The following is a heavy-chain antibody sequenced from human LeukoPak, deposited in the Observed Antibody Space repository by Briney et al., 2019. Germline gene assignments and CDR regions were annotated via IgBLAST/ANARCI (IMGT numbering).Heavy chain of an antibody. CDR2: ISAFNGNT. V-gene: IGHV1-18*01. CDR1: GYIFNNFG. Sequence: ASVKVSSKTSGYIFNNFGITWVRQAPGQGLEWMGWISAFNGNTVYTQKVQGRLTLTTDTSTSTAFMELRNLKSDDTGIYYCTRDRVGGDLTGESLYWGQGTLVTVS. D-gene: IGHD1-14*01. CDR3: TRDRVGGDLTGESLY. J-gene: IGHJ4*02.